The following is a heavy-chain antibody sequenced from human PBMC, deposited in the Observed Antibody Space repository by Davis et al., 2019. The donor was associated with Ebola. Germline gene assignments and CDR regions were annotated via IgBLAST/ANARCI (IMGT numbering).Heavy chain of an antibody. CDR3: ARALHDEVLDY. CDR2: TSHNERER. D-gene: IGHD1-1*01. V-gene: IGHV3-30*04. Sequence: PGGSLRLSCLASGFTSSNHAMHWVRQAPGKGLEWVAVTSHNERERFYGESVQGRFTISRDNSENVLYLQMDSLRPDDTAIYFCARALHDEVLDYWGQGTPVTVSS. J-gene: IGHJ4*02. CDR1: GFTSSNHA.